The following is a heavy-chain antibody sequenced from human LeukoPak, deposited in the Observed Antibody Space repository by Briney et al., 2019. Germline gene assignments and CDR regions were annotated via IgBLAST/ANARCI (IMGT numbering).Heavy chain of an antibody. CDR3: ARDATSNYYDFWSGYYTQSYMDV. CDR2: INPNSGGT. CDR1: GYTFTGYY. J-gene: IGHJ6*03. D-gene: IGHD3-3*01. Sequence: APVKVSCKASGYTFTGYYMHWVRQAPGQGLKWMGWINPNSGGTNYAQKFQGRVTMTRDTSISTAYMELSRLRSDDTAVYYCARDATSNYYDFWSGYYTQSYMDVWGKGTTVTVSS. V-gene: IGHV1-2*02.